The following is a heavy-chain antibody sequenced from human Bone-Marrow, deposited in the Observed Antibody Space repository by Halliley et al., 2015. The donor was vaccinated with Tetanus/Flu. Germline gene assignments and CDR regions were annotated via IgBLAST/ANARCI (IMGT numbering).Heavy chain of an antibody. Sequence: QLVQSGAEVKEPGDSLTISCQVSGYIFTHYWIAWVRQVAGKGLEWMGVIYPDDSDARYSPSFQGLVTISVDKSLSTAYLQWSSLKASGTAICFCARPLGAACGLDVWGQGTAVVVSS. J-gene: IGHJ6*02. D-gene: IGHD3-16*01. CDR1: GYIFTHYW. V-gene: IGHV5-51*03. CDR2: IYPDDSDA. CDR3: ARPLGAACGLDV.